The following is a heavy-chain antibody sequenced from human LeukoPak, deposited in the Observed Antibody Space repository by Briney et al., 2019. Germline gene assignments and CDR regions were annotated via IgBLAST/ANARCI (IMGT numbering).Heavy chain of an antibody. V-gene: IGHV4-34*01. CDR2: INHRGSS. D-gene: IGHD5-24*01. CDR3: ARSSRDGYNYFDY. J-gene: IGHJ4*02. Sequence: SETLSLTCGVFGGSFSGYYWTWLRQPPGKGLEWIGQINHRGSSHYNPSLRSRVTISVDTSKTQFSLKLTSVTAADTAVYYCARSSRDGYNYFDYWGQGTLVTVSS. CDR1: GGSFSGYY.